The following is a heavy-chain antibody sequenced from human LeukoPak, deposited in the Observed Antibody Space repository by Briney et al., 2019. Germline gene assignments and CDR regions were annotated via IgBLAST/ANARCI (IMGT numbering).Heavy chain of an antibody. Sequence: PSETLSLTCAVSGGSISSGGYSWSWIRQPPGKGLEWIGYIYHSGSTYYNPSLKSRVAISVDRSKNQFSLKLSSVTAADTAVYYCARDRYGDHTYFDYWGQGTLVTVSS. CDR2: IYHSGST. CDR1: GGSISSGGYS. J-gene: IGHJ4*02. V-gene: IGHV4-30-2*01. D-gene: IGHD4-17*01. CDR3: ARDRYGDHTYFDY.